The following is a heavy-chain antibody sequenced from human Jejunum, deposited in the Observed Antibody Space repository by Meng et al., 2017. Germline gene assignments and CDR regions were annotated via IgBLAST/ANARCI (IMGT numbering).Heavy chain of an antibody. V-gene: IGHV3-7*01. CDR1: GFTFSYYW. CDR2: INQDGSVK. CDR3: AREDGYNTFNF. D-gene: IGHD3-10*01. J-gene: IGHJ4*02. Sequence: GSLRLSCAASGFTFSYYWMTWIRQVPGGGLEWLGNINQDGSVKYSPDSVKGRFTVSRDNAKNSLYLQMSSLRADDTAMYYCAREDGYNTFNFCGQGTLVTVSS.